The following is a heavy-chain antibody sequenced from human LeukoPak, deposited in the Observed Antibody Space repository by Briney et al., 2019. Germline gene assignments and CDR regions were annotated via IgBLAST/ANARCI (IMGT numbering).Heavy chain of an antibody. CDR2: ISAYNGNT. Sequence: ASVKVSCKASGYTFTSYGISWVRQAPGQGLEWMGWISAYNGNTNYAQKLQGRVTMTTDTSTSTAYMELRSLRSDDTAVYYCARAPVNSGVWPPDDGMDVWGQGTTVTVSS. D-gene: IGHD3-10*01. CDR3: ARAPVNSGVWPPDDGMDV. V-gene: IGHV1-18*01. CDR1: GYTFTSYG. J-gene: IGHJ6*02.